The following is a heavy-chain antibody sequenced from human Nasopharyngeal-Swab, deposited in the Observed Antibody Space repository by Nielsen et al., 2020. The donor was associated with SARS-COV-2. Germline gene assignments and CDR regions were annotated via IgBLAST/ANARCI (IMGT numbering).Heavy chain of an antibody. Sequence: VRQAPGKGLEWVGRIKSKTDGGTTDYAAPVKGRFTISRDDSKNTLYLQMNSLKTEDTAVYYCTTDLAYCGCDCYSPYYYGMDVWGQGTTVTVSS. J-gene: IGHJ6*02. V-gene: IGHV3-15*01. CDR2: IKSKTDGGTT. CDR3: TTDLAYCGCDCYSPYYYGMDV. D-gene: IGHD2-21*02.